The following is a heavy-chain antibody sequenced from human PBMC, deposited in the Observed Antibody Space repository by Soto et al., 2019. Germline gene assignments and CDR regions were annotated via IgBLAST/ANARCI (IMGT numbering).Heavy chain of an antibody. Sequence: GSLRLSFVASGFTFSRYWMNWVRQAPGKGLVWVSRISSDGSNTTYADSVKGRFTISRDHAKNTLFLQMNSLRVEDTAVYHCAREDSFDPFHHWGQGTLVTVSS. CDR1: GFTFSRYW. V-gene: IGHV3-74*01. CDR2: ISSDGSNT. D-gene: IGHD2-21*01. CDR3: AREDSFDPFHH. J-gene: IGHJ1*01.